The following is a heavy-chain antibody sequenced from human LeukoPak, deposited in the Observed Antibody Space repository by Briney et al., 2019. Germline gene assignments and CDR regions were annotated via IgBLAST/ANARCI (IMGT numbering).Heavy chain of an antibody. CDR2: ITTYNGKT. CDR3: ARDLRGNVHFDY. D-gene: IGHD1-1*01. Sequence: GASVKVSCKACGYTFASHGINWVRQAPGQGLEWMGKITTYNGKTNYGKKFQGRVTMTTDTSTNTVFMELRSLRSDDTAVYYCARDLRGNVHFDYWGQGTLVTVSS. V-gene: IGHV1-18*01. J-gene: IGHJ4*02. CDR1: GYTFASHG.